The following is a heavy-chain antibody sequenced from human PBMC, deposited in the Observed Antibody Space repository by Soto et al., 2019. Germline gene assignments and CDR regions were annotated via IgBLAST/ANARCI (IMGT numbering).Heavy chain of an antibody. CDR1: GGTLSSYA. Sequence: SVKVSCKASGGTLSSYAISWVRQAPGQGLDWVGGTVPITLSTHYAQKFQGRVIITADEATNTVYMDLSSLRSEDTAVYYCASGVFGISGETLYIYAMDVWGQGITVTVSS. CDR3: ASGVFGISGETLYIYAMDV. J-gene: IGHJ6*02. V-gene: IGHV1-69*13. CDR2: TVPITLST. D-gene: IGHD6-13*01.